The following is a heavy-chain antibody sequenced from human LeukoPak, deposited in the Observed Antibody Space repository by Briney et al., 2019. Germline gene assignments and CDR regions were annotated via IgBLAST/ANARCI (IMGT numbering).Heavy chain of an antibody. D-gene: IGHD6-13*01. Sequence: GSLRLSCAASGFTFSSYAMHWVRQAPGKGLEWVAVISYDGSNKYYADSVKGRFTISRDNSKNTLYLQMNSLRLEDTAVYYCARTFSSSWGIIDYWGQGTLVTVSS. CDR3: ARTFSSSWGIIDY. CDR1: GFTFSSYA. V-gene: IGHV3-30-3*01. CDR2: ISYDGSNK. J-gene: IGHJ4*02.